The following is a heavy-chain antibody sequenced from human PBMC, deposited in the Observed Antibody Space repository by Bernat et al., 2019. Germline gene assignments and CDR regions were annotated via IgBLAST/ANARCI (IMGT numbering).Heavy chain of an antibody. J-gene: IGHJ6*02. CDR2: VSYDGRNK. Sequence: VQLVESGGGVVQPGRSLRLSCVASGFTFRDYSLHWVRQAPGKGLEWVAVVSYDGRNKYSADSVQARFIISRDDAENTLYLQMDSLKSEDTAVYYCVRDGAALYYYHGMDVWGRGTTVTVSS. V-gene: IGHV3-30*04. CDR3: VRDGAALYYYHGMDV. CDR1: GFTFRDYS. D-gene: IGHD6-25*01.